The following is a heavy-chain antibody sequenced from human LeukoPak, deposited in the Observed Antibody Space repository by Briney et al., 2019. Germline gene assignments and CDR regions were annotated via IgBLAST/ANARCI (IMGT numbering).Heavy chain of an antibody. CDR2: IKNDGSEK. V-gene: IGHV3-7*04. CDR1: GFSLSSNW. Sequence: GGSLRLSCAASGFSLSSNWMGWVRQAPGKGLEWVANIKNDGSEKYYVDSVKGRFTISRDNARYSLYLQMDSLRAEDTAVYYCARLYGSGSYHFDHWGQGILVTVSS. CDR3: ARLYGSGSYHFDH. D-gene: IGHD3-10*01. J-gene: IGHJ4*02.